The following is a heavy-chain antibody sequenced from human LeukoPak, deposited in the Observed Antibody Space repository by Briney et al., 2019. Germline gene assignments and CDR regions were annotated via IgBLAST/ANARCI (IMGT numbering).Heavy chain of an antibody. J-gene: IGHJ4*02. V-gene: IGHV3-23*01. Sequence: GGSLRLSCAASGFTFSSYAMSWVRQAPGKGLEWVSTNTGSGGSTYYADSVKGRFTISTDNSKNTLYLQMNSLRAEDTAVYYCAKPPPDSSSWLFDYWGQGTLVTVSS. CDR2: NTGSGGST. CDR3: AKPPPDSSSWLFDY. D-gene: IGHD6-13*01. CDR1: GFTFSSYA.